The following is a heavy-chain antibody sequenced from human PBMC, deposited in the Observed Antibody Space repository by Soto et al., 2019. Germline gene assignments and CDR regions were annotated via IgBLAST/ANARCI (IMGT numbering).Heavy chain of an antibody. Sequence: ASVKVSCKASGYTFTNYYMHWVRQAPGQGLEWMGIINPSGGSTSYAQKFQGRVTMTRDTSTSTVYMELSSLRSEDTAVYYCARAGILAEDYYDSSGYYYGPFFDYWGQGTLVTVSS. V-gene: IGHV1-46*01. D-gene: IGHD3-22*01. J-gene: IGHJ4*02. CDR1: GYTFTNYY. CDR3: ARAGILAEDYYDSSGYYYGPFFDY. CDR2: INPSGGST.